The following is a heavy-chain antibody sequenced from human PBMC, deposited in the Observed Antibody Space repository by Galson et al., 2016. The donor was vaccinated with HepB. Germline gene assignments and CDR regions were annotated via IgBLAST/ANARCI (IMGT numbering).Heavy chain of an antibody. CDR3: ASGLWFGELSA. V-gene: IGHV3-53*01. Sequence: SLRLSCAASGFTVSDSYMTWVRQAPGKGLAWVSTIYSGGTTYYADSVKGRFTTTRESSENTLDLEMNSLTAEDTALYFCASGLWFGELSAGGQGALVVVS. D-gene: IGHD3-10*01. CDR1: GFTVSDSY. J-gene: IGHJ4*02. CDR2: IYSGGTT.